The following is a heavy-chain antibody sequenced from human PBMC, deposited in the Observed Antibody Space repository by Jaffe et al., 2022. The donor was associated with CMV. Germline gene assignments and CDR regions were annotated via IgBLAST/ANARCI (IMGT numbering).Heavy chain of an antibody. CDR1: GGSISSYY. CDR3: ARTRPEQQPGQGYFDY. V-gene: IGHV4-59*01. J-gene: IGHJ4*02. Sequence: QVQLQESGPGLVKPSETLSLTCTVSGGSISSYYWSWIRQPPGKGLEWIGYIYYSGSTNYNPSLKSRVTISVDTSKNQFSLKLSSVTAADTAVYYCARTRPEQQPGQGYFDYWGQGTLVTVSS. D-gene: IGHD6-13*01. CDR2: IYYSGST.